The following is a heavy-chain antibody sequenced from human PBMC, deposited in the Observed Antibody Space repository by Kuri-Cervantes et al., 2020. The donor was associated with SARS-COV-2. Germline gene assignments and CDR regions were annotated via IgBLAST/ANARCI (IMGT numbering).Heavy chain of an antibody. V-gene: IGHV3-7*01. D-gene: IGHD2-2*01. J-gene: IGHJ4*02. CDR2: IKQDGSEK. Sequence: SLNISCASSGFTFSSYLMSLVRPAPGKGLEWVANIKQDGSEKYYVDSVKCLFTISRDNAKNSLYLQMNILRAEDTAVYYCASTASGSAAAFDYWGQGTMVTVSS. CDR3: ASTASGSAAAFDY. CDR1: GFTFSSYL.